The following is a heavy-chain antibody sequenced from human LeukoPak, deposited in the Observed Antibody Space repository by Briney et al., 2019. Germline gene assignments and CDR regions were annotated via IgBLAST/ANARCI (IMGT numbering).Heavy chain of an antibody. CDR2: LNHSGST. Sequence: PSETLSLTCAVYGGSFSGYYWSWLRQPPGKGLEWCGELNHSGSTNYNPSLKSRVTISVDTSKNKFSLKLSSVTAADTAVYYCARALDYDILTGYYIDAFDIWGQGTMVTVSS. J-gene: IGHJ3*02. D-gene: IGHD3-9*01. CDR1: GGSFSGYY. CDR3: ARALDYDILTGYYIDAFDI. V-gene: IGHV4-34*01.